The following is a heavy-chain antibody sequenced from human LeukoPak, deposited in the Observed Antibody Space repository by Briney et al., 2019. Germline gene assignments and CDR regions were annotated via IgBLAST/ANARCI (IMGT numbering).Heavy chain of an antibody. CDR2: INPNSGGT. Sequence: ASVKVSCKASGYTFTGYYMHWVRQAPGQGLEWMGWINPNSGGTNYAQKFQGRVTMTRDTSISTAYMELSRLRSDDTAVYYCARSPIYLYYFDYWGQGTLVTVSS. CDR3: ARSPIYLYYFDY. D-gene: IGHD2-2*02. V-gene: IGHV1-2*02. CDR1: GYTFTGYY. J-gene: IGHJ4*02.